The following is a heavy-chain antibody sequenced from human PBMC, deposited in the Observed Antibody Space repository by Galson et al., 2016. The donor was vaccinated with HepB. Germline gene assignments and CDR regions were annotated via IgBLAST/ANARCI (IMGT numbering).Heavy chain of an antibody. CDR1: GGSISSGGYY. Sequence: ETLSLTCSVSGGSISSGGYYWSWVRQPTGKGLEWIGYISDSESTNYNPSLKGRVTISLDRSKNQFSLRLNSVIAADTAVYYCAKDEGFYNGMDFWGQGTTVTVSS. J-gene: IGHJ6*02. V-gene: IGHV4-61*08. CDR3: AKDEGFYNGMDF. CDR2: ISDSEST. D-gene: IGHD2-2*02.